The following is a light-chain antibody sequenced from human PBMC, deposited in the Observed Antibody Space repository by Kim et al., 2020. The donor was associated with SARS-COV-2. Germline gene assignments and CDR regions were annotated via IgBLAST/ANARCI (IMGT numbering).Light chain of an antibody. CDR3: ISYSSSNTPV. CDR2: DVT. CDR1: SSDVGEYNY. J-gene: IGLJ3*02. V-gene: IGLV2-14*03. Sequence: QSALTQPASVSGSPGQSITISCPGTSSDVGEYNYVSWYQQHPGKAPKVLIYDVTNRPSGVSNRFTGSKSDNTASLTISGLQAEDEADYYCISYSSSNTPVFGGGTQLTVL.